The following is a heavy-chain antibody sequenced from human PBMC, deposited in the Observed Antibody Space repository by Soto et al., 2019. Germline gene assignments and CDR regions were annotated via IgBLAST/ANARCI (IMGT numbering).Heavy chain of an antibody. V-gene: IGHV1-69*01. CDR3: AKARKPYYYYYGMDV. J-gene: IGHJ6*02. Sequence: QVQLVQSGAEVKKPGSTVKVSCKASGGTFSSYAISWVRQAPGQGLEWMGGIIPIFGTANYAQKFQGRVTITADESTSTAYMELSSPRSEDTAVYYCAKARKPYYYYYGMDVWGQGTPVTVSS. CDR2: IIPIFGTA. CDR1: GGTFSSYA.